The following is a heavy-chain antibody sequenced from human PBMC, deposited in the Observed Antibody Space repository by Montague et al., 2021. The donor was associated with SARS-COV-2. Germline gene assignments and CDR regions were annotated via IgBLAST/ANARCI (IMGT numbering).Heavy chain of an antibody. J-gene: IGHJ5*02. V-gene: IGHV4-39*01. Sequence: SETLSLTCTVSGGPISSSSYYWGWIRQPPGKGLEWIGNIYYSGSTYYNPSLKSRVTISVDTSKNQFSLKLSSVTAADTAVYYYARQRMGSVTIVGVVMHDGWFDPWGQGTLVTVSS. CDR2: IYYSGST. D-gene: IGHD3-3*01. CDR3: ARQRMGSVTIVGVVMHDGWFDP. CDR1: GGPISSSSYY.